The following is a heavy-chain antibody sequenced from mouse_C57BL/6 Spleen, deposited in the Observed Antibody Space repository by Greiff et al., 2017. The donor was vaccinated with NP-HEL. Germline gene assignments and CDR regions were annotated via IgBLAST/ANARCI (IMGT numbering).Heavy chain of an antibody. D-gene: IGHD1-1*01. CDR3: AREGYGSRHWYFDV. V-gene: IGHV3-6*01. J-gene: IGHJ1*03. CDR2: ISYDGSN. CDR1: GYSITSGYY. Sequence: EVKLVESGPGLVKPSQSLSLTCSVTGYSITSGYYWNWLRQFPGNKLEWMGYISYDGSNNYNPSLKNRISITRDTSKNQFFLKLNSVTTEDTATYYCAREGYGSRHWYFDVWGTGTTVTVSS.